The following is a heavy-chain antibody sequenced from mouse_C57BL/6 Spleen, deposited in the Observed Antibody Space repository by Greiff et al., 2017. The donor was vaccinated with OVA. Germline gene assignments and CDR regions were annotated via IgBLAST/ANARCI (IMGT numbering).Heavy chain of an antibody. V-gene: IGHV5-4*01. CDR1: GFTFSSYA. Sequence: EVKLVESGGGLVKPGGSLKLSCAASGFTFSSYAMSWVRQTPEKRLEWVATISDGGSYTYYPDNVKGRFTISRDNAKNNLYLQMSHLKSEDTAMYYSAREGGDYGYFDVWGTGTTVTVSS. J-gene: IGHJ1*03. CDR3: AREGGDYGYFDV. CDR2: ISDGGSYT. D-gene: IGHD2-13*01.